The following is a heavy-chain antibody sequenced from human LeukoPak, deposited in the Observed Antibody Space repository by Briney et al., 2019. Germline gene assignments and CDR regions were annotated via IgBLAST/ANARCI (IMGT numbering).Heavy chain of an antibody. CDR3: AKSRFQYSGSYFDY. D-gene: IGHD1-26*01. V-gene: IGHV3-23*01. CDR2: ISGSGGST. CDR1: GFTFSSYA. J-gene: IGHJ4*02. Sequence: SGGSLRLSCAASGFTFSSYAMSWVRQAPGKGLEWVSAISGSGGSTYYADSVKGRFTISRDNSKNTLYLQMNSLRAEDTAVYYCAKSRFQYSGSYFDYWGQGTLVTVSS.